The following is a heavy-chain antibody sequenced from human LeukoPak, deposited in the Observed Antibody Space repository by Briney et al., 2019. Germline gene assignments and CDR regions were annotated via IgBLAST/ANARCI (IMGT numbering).Heavy chain of an antibody. J-gene: IGHJ4*02. V-gene: IGHV1-69*13. CDR2: IIPIFGTA. Sequence: SVKVSCRASGGTFSSYAISWVRQAPGQGLEWMGGIIPIFGTANYAQKFQGRVTITADESTSTAYMELSSLRSEDTAVYYCARDLSTGPADYCFDSWGQGTLVTVSS. D-gene: IGHD2-2*01. CDR1: GGTFSSYA. CDR3: ARDLSTGPADYCFDS.